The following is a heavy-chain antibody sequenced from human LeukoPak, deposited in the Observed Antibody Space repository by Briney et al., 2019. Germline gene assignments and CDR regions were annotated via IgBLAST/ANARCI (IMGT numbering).Heavy chain of an antibody. CDR3: ARGSRYYYGSGSYYIGY. D-gene: IGHD3-10*01. CDR2: IYYSGST. V-gene: IGHV4-30-4*01. CDR1: GGSISSGDYY. J-gene: IGHJ4*02. Sequence: PSETLSPTCTVSGGSISSGDYYWSWIRQPPGKGLEWIGYIYYSGSTYYNPSLKSRVTISVDTSKNQFSLKLSSVTAADTAVYYCARGSRYYYGSGSYYIGYWGQGTLVTVSS.